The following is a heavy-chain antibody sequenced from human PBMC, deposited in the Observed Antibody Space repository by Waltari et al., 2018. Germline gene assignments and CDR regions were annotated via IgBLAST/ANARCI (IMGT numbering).Heavy chain of an antibody. J-gene: IGHJ4*02. D-gene: IGHD3-3*01. Sequence: EVQLVESGGGLVKPGGSLRLSCAASGFTFSSYSMNWVRQAPGKGLEWVSSISSSSSSIYYADSVKGRFTISRDNAKNSLYLQMNSLRAEDTAVYYCARRFGVADYWGQGTLVTVSS. V-gene: IGHV3-21*01. CDR2: ISSSSSSI. CDR3: ARRFGVADY. CDR1: GFTFSSYS.